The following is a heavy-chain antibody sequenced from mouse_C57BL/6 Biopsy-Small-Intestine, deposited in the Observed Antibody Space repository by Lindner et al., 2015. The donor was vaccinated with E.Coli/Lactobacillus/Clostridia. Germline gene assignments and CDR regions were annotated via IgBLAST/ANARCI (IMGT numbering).Heavy chain of an antibody. CDR2: IIPSGGST. D-gene: IGHD1-1*01. CDR3: ARRYCSGSSCQFDY. CDR1: GYTFTSYY. J-gene: IGHJ4*01. Sequence: SVKVSCKASGYTFTSYYIHWVRQAPGQGLEWMGIIIPSGGSTTYAQTFQGRVTMTRDTSTNTVYMELSSLTSEDTAIYYCARRYCSGSSCQFDYWGQGTLVTVSS. V-gene: IGHV1-55*01.